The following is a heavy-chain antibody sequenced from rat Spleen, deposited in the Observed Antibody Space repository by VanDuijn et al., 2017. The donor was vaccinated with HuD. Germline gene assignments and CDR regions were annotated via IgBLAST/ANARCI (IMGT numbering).Heavy chain of an antibody. CDR3: AGGGSGGLNWFAH. J-gene: IGHJ2*01. V-gene: IGHV5-7*01. CDR2: ISYDGNNN. CDR1: GFTFCDYN. D-gene: IGHD1-1*01. Sequence: EVQLVESGGGLVQPGRSLKLSCAASGFTFCDYNMDWVRQAPKKGLEWVATISYDGNNNYYPDTVNGRFVISKDNAKNTAYLQMNNLRSEDTDKYYCAGGGSGGLNWFAHWGQGVVVTVSS.